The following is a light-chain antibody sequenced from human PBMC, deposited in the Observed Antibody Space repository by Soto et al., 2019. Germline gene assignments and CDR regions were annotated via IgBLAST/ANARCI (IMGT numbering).Light chain of an antibody. CDR3: QTWGSGIVV. J-gene: IGLJ2*01. Sequence: QPVLTQSPSASASLGASVKLTCTLSSGHSNYDIAWHQQQSEKGPRYLMKINSDGSHSKGAGIPDRFSGSSSGAERYLTISSLQSEDEAADYCQTWGSGIVVFGGGTKVTVL. CDR2: INSDGSH. V-gene: IGLV4-69*01. CDR1: SGHSNYD.